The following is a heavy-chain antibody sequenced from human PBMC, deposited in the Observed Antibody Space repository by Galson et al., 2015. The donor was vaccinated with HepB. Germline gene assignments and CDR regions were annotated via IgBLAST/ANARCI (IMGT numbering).Heavy chain of an antibody. CDR1: GGSISSSSYY. CDR2: IYYSGST. D-gene: IGHD3-10*01. CDR3: ARHPGSGSYAATRPRSQGLLSFDI. V-gene: IGHV4-39*01. J-gene: IGHJ3*02. Sequence: SETLSLTCTVSGGSISSSSYYWGWIRQPPGKGLEWIGSIYYSGSTYYNPSLKSRVTISVDTSKNQFSLKLSSVTAADTAVYYCARHPGSGSYAATRPRSQGLLSFDIWGQGTMVTVSS.